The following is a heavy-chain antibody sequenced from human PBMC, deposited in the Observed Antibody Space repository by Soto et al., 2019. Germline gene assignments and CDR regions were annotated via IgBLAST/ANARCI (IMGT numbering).Heavy chain of an antibody. J-gene: IGHJ6*02. CDR2: IWYDGSNK. CDR3: ARDTSGYSYGLFYYYGMDV. CDR1: GFTFSSYG. D-gene: IGHD5-18*01. Sequence: GGSLRLSCAASGFTFSSYGMHWVRQAPGKGLEWVAVIWYDGSNKYYADSVKGRFTISRDNSKNTLYLQMNSLRAEDTAVYYCARDTSGYSYGLFYYYGMDVWGQGTTVTVSS. V-gene: IGHV3-33*01.